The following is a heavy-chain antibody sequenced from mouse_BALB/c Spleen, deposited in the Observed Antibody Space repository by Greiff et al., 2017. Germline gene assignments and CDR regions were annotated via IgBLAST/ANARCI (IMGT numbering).Heavy chain of an antibody. CDR2: ISYDGSN. Sequence: EVQLQESGPGLVKPSQSLSLTCSVTGYSITSGYYWNWIRQFPGNKLEWMGYISYDGSNNYNPSLKNRISITRDTSKNQFFLKLNSVTTEDTATYYCARVSYYYGSSNWYFDVWGAGTTVTVSS. CDR1: GYSITSGYY. D-gene: IGHD1-1*01. V-gene: IGHV3-6*02. J-gene: IGHJ1*01. CDR3: ARVSYYYGSSNWYFDV.